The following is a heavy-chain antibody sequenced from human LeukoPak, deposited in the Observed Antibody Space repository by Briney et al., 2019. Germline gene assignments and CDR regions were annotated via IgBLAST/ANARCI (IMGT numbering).Heavy chain of an antibody. V-gene: IGHV3-23*01. J-gene: IGHJ4*02. CDR3: TKWSGFGDD. CDR2: ISGSGGST. Sequence: GGSLRLFCAASGFTFSSNSMTWVRQTPGKGLEWVSGISGSGGSTFYADSVKGRFSISRDNSRNTLYLQMSSLRPEDTAVYYCTKWSGFGDDWGQGTLVTVSS. CDR1: GFTFSSNS. D-gene: IGHD3-10*01.